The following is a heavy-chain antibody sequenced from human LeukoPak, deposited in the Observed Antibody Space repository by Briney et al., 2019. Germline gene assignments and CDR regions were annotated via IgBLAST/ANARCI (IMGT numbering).Heavy chain of an antibody. J-gene: IGHJ3*02. D-gene: IGHD3-22*01. Sequence: PSETLSLTCTVSGGSISSHYWSWVRLPAGKGLEWIGRIYISGSTNSNPSLKSRVTMSVDTSKNQFSLMLSSVTAADTSVYYCVRGLYDSSTYRAFHIWGKGIMVTVSS. CDR3: VRGLYDSSTYRAFHI. CDR2: IYISGST. V-gene: IGHV4-4*07. CDR1: GGSISSHY.